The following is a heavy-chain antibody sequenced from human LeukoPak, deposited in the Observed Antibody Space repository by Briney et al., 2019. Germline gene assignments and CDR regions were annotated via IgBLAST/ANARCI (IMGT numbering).Heavy chain of an antibody. D-gene: IGHD4-17*01. Sequence: PGGSRRLSCAASGFTFSGSAMHWVRQASGKGLEWVGRIRSKANSYATAYAASVKGRFTISRDDSKNTAYLQMNSLKTEDTAVYYCTKLLGPTVTTIGVGAFDIWGQGTMVTVSS. CDR3: TKLLGPTVTTIGVGAFDI. V-gene: IGHV3-73*01. CDR2: IRSKANSYAT. CDR1: GFTFSGSA. J-gene: IGHJ3*02.